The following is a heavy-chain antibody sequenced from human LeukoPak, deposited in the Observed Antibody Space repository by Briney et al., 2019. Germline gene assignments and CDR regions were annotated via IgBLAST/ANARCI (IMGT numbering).Heavy chain of an antibody. D-gene: IGHD5-18*01. CDR3: ARAGDTAMVTLDY. CDR1: GSTFSSYA. Sequence: ASVKVSCKASGSTFSSYAISWVRQAPGQGLEWMGGIIPIFGTANYAQKFQGRVTITADESTSTAYMELSSLRSEDTAVYYCARAGDTAMVTLDYWGQGTLVTVSS. J-gene: IGHJ4*02. CDR2: IIPIFGTA. V-gene: IGHV1-69*13.